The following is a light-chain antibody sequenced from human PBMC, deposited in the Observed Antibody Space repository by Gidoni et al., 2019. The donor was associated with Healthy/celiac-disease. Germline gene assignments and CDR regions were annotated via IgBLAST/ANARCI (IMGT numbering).Light chain of an antibody. CDR2: GAS. CDR1: QSVSSN. J-gene: IGKJ2*01. CDR3: QQYNNWPPYT. V-gene: IGKV3-15*01. Sequence: EIVMTQSPATLSGSPGERATLSCRASQSVSSNLAWYQQKPGPAPRLLIYGASPRATGIPARFRGSGSGTEFTLTISSLQSEDFAVYYCQQYNNWPPYTFGQGTKLEIK.